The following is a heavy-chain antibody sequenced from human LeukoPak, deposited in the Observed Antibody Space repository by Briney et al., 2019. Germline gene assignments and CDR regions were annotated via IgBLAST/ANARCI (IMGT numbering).Heavy chain of an antibody. V-gene: IGHV3-48*03. CDR2: ISSSGSTI. Sequence: GGSLRLSCAAFGFTFSSYEMNWVRQAPGKGLEWVSYISSSGSTIYYADSVKGRFTISGDNAKNSLYLQMNSLRAEDTAVYYCAREDGVTMVRGDYYYYGMDVWGKGTTVTVSS. J-gene: IGHJ6*04. CDR3: AREDGVTMVRGDYYYYGMDV. CDR1: GFTFSSYE. D-gene: IGHD3-10*01.